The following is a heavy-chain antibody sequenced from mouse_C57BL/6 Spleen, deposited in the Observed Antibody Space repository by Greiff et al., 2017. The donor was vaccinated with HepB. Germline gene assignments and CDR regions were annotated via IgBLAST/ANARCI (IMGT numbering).Heavy chain of an antibody. D-gene: IGHD4-1*01. V-gene: IGHV5-17*01. Sequence: EVQLVESGGGLVKPGGSLKLSCAASGFTFSDYGMHWVRQAPEKGLEWVAYISSGSSTIYYADTVKGRFTISRDNAKNTLFLQMTSLRSEDTSMYYCARKRANRGDFDYWGQGTTLTISS. CDR1: GFTFSDYG. CDR3: ARKRANRGDFDY. CDR2: ISSGSSTI. J-gene: IGHJ2*01.